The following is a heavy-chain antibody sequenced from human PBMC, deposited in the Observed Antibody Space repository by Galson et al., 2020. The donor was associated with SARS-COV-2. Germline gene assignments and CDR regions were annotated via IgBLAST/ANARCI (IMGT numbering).Heavy chain of an antibody. CDR2: IYYSGST. D-gene: IGHD5-18*01. CDR3: ARGLSGYSYGAAYNWFDP. J-gene: IGHJ5*02. Sequence: SETLSLTCTLSGASTTSGGYYWSWIRQHPGKGLEWIGYIYYSGSTYYNPSLKSRVTISVDTSKNQFSLKLSSVTAADTAVYYCARGLSGYSYGAAYNWFDPWGQGTLVTVSS. V-gene: IGHV4-31*03. CDR1: GASTTSGGYY.